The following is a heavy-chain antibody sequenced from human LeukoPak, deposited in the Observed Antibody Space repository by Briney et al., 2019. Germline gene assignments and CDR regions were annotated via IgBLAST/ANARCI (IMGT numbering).Heavy chain of an antibody. V-gene: IGHV3-7*01. D-gene: IGHD3-16*02. CDR2: IKQDGSEK. Sequence: GGPLRLSCAASGFTFSSYWMSWVRQAPGKGLEWVANIKQDGSEKYYVDSVKGRFTISRDNAKNSLYLQMNSLRAEDTAVYYCARYDYVWGSYPMDVWGKGTTVTVSS. CDR3: ARYDYVWGSYPMDV. CDR1: GFTFSSYW. J-gene: IGHJ6*03.